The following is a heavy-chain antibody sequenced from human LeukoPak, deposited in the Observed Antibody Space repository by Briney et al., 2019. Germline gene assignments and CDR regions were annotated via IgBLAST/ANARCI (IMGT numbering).Heavy chain of an antibody. CDR2: SAFDLNVK. J-gene: IGHJ4*02. CDR1: GFPFREFV. D-gene: IGHD3-10*01. V-gene: IGHV3-30-3*01. Sequence: GSLGIFFGASGFPFREFVFHLVRPAPGQGVEGVAVSAFDLNVKLYADSVKGRFTISRDNSRSTLYLQMNSLRPEDTAIYYCAREGYYGSGSPPSLYFDYWGQGTLVTVSS. CDR3: AREGYYGSGSPPSLYFDY.